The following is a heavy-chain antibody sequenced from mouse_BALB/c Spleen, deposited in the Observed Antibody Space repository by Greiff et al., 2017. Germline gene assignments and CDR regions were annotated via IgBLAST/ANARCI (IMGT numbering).Heavy chain of an antibody. D-gene: IGHD2-3*01. Sequence: VQLKQSGPELVKPGASVKLSCKASGYTFTSYVMHWVKQKPGQGLEWIGYINPYNDGTKYNEKFKGKATLTSDKSSSTAYMELSSLTSEDSAVYYCARGRFDGYHDYWGQGTTLTVSS. CDR2: INPYNDGT. CDR3: ARGRFDGYHDY. CDR1: GYTFTSYV. J-gene: IGHJ2*01. V-gene: IGHV1-14*01.